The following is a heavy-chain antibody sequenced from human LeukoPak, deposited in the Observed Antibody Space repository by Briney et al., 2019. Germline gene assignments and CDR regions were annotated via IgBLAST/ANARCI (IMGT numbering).Heavy chain of an antibody. Sequence: PSETLSLTCTVSGGSISSGSYYWGWIRQPPGKGLEWIGSFYHTGTTYYNPSLKSRVTMSVDTPKKHFSLNLTSVNAADTAVYYCARLRAARYFFDYWGQGARVTVSS. CDR1: GGSISSGSYY. CDR2: FYHTGTT. V-gene: IGHV4-39*02. D-gene: IGHD6-6*01. CDR3: ARLRAARYFFDY. J-gene: IGHJ4*02.